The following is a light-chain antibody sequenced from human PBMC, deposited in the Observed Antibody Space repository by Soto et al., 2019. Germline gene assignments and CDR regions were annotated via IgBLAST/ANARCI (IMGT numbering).Light chain of an antibody. Sequence: QSALTQPASVSGSPGQSITISCTGTSSDIGSYNLVSWYQQHPDKAPKLMIYEVSKRPSGVSNRFSGSKSGNTAFLTISGLQAEDEADYYCCSYVGSGLGVFRGGTKLTVL. V-gene: IGLV2-23*02. CDR1: SSDIGSYNL. CDR2: EVS. J-gene: IGLJ3*02. CDR3: CSYVGSGLGV.